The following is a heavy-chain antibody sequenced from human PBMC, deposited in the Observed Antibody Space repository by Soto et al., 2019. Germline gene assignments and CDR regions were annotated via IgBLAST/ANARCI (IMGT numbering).Heavy chain of an antibody. CDR2: ISSSKKYI. CDR1: GFTFSDYS. CDR3: ARRRGPERDCSVGSCYSRRDAFDI. V-gene: IGHV3-21*01. J-gene: IGHJ3*02. D-gene: IGHD2-15*01. Sequence: EVSLRLSCVASGFTFSDYSMNWVRQAPGKGLEWVSSISSSKKYIYYAYSLEGRFSISRDNTQNSLYLQMNSLRVEDTAVYYCARRRGPERDCSVGSCYSRRDAFDIWGQGSMVTVSS.